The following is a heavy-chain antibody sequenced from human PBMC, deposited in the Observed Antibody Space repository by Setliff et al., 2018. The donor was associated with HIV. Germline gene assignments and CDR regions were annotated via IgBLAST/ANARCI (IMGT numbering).Heavy chain of an antibody. J-gene: IGHJ3*01. Sequence: PSETLSLTCTVSGGSIRGDDYYWTWIRQHPGKGLEWIGYVFHTGTTYYNPSLKSRLTLSVDTSKNQFSLKLSSVTAADTAVYYCARVQMAYAAFDVWGQGTMVTVSS. D-gene: IGHD4-17*01. CDR1: GGSIRGDDYY. CDR2: VFHTGTT. V-gene: IGHV4-31*03. CDR3: ARVQMAYAAFDV.